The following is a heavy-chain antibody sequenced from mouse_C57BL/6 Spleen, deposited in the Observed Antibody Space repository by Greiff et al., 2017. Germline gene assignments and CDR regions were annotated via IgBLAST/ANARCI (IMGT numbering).Heavy chain of an antibody. Sequence: VKLQQSGPELVKPGASVKISCKASGYSFTDYNMNWVKQRNGKGLEWIGVINPNSGTTSYNQKFKGKATLTVDQSSSTAYMQLNSLPSEDSDVYDCAKGATGSNTGFAYWGKGTLVTVSA. J-gene: IGHJ3*01. CDR2: INPNSGTT. V-gene: IGHV1-39*01. CDR1: GYSFTDYN. CDR3: AKGATGSNTGFAY. D-gene: IGHD2-5*01.